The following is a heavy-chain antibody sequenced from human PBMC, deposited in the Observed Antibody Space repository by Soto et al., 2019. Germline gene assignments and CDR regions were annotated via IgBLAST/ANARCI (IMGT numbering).Heavy chain of an antibody. J-gene: IGHJ6*02. V-gene: IGHV1-3*04. Sequence: GASVKVSCKASGYNFTTFALHWVRQAPGQRLEWMGWINTGNGNTKYSQKFQGRVTITRDTSASTASMELSSLTSEDTALYYCTRGGIISSLLYYYSTMDVWGQGSTVTVSS. CDR2: INTGNGNT. CDR1: GYNFTTFA. CDR3: TRGGIISSLLYYYSTMDV. D-gene: IGHD1-26*01.